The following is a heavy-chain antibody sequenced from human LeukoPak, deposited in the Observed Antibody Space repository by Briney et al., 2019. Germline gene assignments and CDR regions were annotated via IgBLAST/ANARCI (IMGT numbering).Heavy chain of an antibody. D-gene: IGHD3-22*01. CDR3: ARERETPITYYYDSSGFDY. Sequence: GGSLRLSCAASGLTFSDYYMSWIRQAPGKGLEWVSYISSSGSTIYYADSVKGRFTISRDNAKNSLYLQMNSLRAEDTAVYYCARERETPITYYYDSSGFDYWGQGTLVTVSS. V-gene: IGHV3-11*01. J-gene: IGHJ4*02. CDR1: GLTFSDYY. CDR2: ISSSGSTI.